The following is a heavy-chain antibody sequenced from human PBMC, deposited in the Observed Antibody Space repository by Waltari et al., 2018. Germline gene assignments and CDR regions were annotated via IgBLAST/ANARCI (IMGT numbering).Heavy chain of an antibody. J-gene: IGHJ4*02. CDR1: GFTFSSYW. CDR2: IKQDGSEK. D-gene: IGHD3-22*01. V-gene: IGHV3-7*01. Sequence: EVQLVESGGGLVQPGGSLRLSCAASGFTFSSYWMSWVRQAPGKGLEWVANIKQDGSEKYYVDSVKGRFTISRDNAKNSLYLQMNSLRAEDTAVYYCARDEDDSSGYYYASFDYWGQGTLVTVSS. CDR3: ARDEDDSSGYYYASFDY.